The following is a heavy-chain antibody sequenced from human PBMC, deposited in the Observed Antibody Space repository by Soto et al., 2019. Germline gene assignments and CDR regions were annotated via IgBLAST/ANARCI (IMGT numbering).Heavy chain of an antibody. CDR2: ISYDGSNK. Sequence: GGSLRLSCAASGSTFSSYGMHWVRQAPGKGLEWVAVISYDGSNKYYADSVKGRFTISRDNSKNTLYLQMNSLRAEDTAVYYCAKGFNVLRFLEWLALGPYYFDYWGQGTLVTVSS. CDR3: AKGFNVLRFLEWLALGPYYFDY. CDR1: GSTFSSYG. V-gene: IGHV3-30*18. J-gene: IGHJ4*02. D-gene: IGHD3-3*01.